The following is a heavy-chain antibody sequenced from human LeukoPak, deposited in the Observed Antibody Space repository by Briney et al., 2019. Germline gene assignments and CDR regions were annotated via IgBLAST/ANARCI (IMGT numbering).Heavy chain of an antibody. CDR1: GGSSSGYY. D-gene: IGHD3-22*01. J-gene: IGHJ3*02. V-gene: IGHV4-34*01. Sequence: SETLSLTCAVYGGSSSGYYWSWIRQPPGKGLEWIGEINHSGSTNYNPSLKSRVTISVDTSKNQFSLKLSSVTAADTAVYYCARGLPFTMIVGLDAFDIWGQGTMVTVSS. CDR3: ARGLPFTMIVGLDAFDI. CDR2: INHSGST.